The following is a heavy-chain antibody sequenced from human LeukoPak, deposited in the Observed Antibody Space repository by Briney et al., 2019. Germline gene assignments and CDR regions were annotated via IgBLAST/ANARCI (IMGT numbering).Heavy chain of an antibody. D-gene: IGHD4-23*01. J-gene: IGHJ4*02. Sequence: SETLSLTCTVSGGSIGSYYWSWIRQPPGKGLEWIGYISYSGSTKYNPSLKSRVTISVDTSKNQFSLKLSSVTAADTAVYYCARDYGGKFDYWGQGTLVTVSS. CDR2: ISYSGST. CDR1: GGSIGSYY. CDR3: ARDYGGKFDY. V-gene: IGHV4-59*01.